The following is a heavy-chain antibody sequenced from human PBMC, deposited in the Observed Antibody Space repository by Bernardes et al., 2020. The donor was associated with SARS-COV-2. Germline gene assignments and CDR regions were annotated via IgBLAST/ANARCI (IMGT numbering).Heavy chain of an antibody. D-gene: IGHD3-10*01. J-gene: IGHJ5*02. CDR2: ISSSSSYI. V-gene: IGHV3-21*01. CDR3: AKDRSIFWFGEGKNPFHP. Sequence: GSLRLSCAASGFTFSSYSMNWVRQAPGKGLEWVSSISSSSSYIYYADSVKGRFTISRDNAKNSLYLQMNSLRAEDTAVYYCAKDRSIFWFGEGKNPFHPWGQGTLVTVSS. CDR1: GFTFSSYS.